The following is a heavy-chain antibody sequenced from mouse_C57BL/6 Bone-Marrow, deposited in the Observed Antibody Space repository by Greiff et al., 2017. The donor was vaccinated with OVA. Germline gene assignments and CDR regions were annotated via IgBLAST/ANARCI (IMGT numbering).Heavy chain of an antibody. CDR3: ARGYSTYAMDY. J-gene: IGHJ4*01. CDR1: GYSITSGYY. D-gene: IGHD2-5*01. Sequence: EVQLQESGPGLVKPSQSLSLTCSVTGYSITSGYYWNWIRQFPGNKLEWMGYISYDGSNNYNPSLKNRISITRDTSKNQFFLKLNSVTTEDTATYYCARGYSTYAMDYWGQGTSVTVSS. V-gene: IGHV3-6*01. CDR2: ISYDGSN.